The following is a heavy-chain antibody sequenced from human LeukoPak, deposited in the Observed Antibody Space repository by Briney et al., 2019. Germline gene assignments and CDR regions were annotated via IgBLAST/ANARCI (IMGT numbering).Heavy chain of an antibody. CDR3: AKIAHYGAYSDY. CDR2: FNPKDGET. V-gene: IGHV1-24*01. D-gene: IGHD4-17*01. CDR1: GYTLTELS. J-gene: IGHJ4*02. Sequence: ASVKVSRKVSGYTLTELSIHWVRQAPGKGLEWMGGFNPKDGETIYAREFQGRVTMTEDTSTDTAYMELSSLRSEDTAVYYCAKIAHYGAYSDYWGQGTLVTVSS.